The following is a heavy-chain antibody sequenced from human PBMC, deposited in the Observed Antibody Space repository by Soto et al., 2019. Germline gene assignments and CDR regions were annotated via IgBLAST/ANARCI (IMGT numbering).Heavy chain of an antibody. Sequence: GVSLRLSCAASGFTFSSYAIRWVRQAPGNRLECGSAIRGSGGSTYYADSVKGRFTISRDNSKNTLYLQMNSRRSEDTAVYSCETVNHRVTIFGVVTPFYSYSMDVWPRGTTVTVS. CDR1: GFTFSSYA. D-gene: IGHD3-3*01. CDR2: IRGSGGST. V-gene: IGHV3-23*01. CDR3: ETVNHRVTIFGVVTPFYSYSMDV. J-gene: IGHJ6*02.